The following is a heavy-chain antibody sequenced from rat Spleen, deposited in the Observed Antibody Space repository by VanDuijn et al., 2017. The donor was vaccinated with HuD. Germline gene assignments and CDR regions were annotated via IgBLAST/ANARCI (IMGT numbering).Heavy chain of an antibody. J-gene: IGHJ3*01. CDR2: ISSGGGNT. CDR3: AKRDYDGYYPFAY. D-gene: IGHD1-12*03. V-gene: IGHV5S13*01. CDR1: GFIYNNFI. Sequence: EVQLVESGGGLVQPGRSLKLSCAASGFIYNNFIMAWVRQAPTKGLEWVASISSGGGNTYYRDSVKGRFTISRDNAKNTLYLQMVSLRSEDTATYYCAKRDYDGYYPFAYWGKGTLVTVSS.